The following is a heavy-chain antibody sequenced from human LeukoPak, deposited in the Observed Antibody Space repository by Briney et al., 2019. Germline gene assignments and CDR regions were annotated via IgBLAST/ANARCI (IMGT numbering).Heavy chain of an antibody. Sequence: SKTLSLTCAVYGGSFSGYYWSWIRQPPGKGLEWIGEINHRGSTNYNPSLKSRVTISLDTSKNQFSLKLSSVTAADTAVYYCARGRGYSSSSDYYYYMDVWGKGTTVTVSS. V-gene: IGHV4-34*01. CDR1: GGSFSGYY. J-gene: IGHJ6*03. D-gene: IGHD6-6*01. CDR3: ARGRGYSSSSDYYYYMDV. CDR2: INHRGST.